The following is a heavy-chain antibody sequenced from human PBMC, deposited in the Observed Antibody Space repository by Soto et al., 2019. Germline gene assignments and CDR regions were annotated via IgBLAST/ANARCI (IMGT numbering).Heavy chain of an antibody. Sequence: QITLKESGPTLVKPTQTLTLTCTFSGFSLSTNGVGVGWIRQPPGKALEWLALIYWDDDKHYSPSLKSRLTLXXDTSKHPVVLTMTNMDPVDTGPYYCAHVEATVTKVWGQGTLVTVSA. J-gene: IGHJ4*02. CDR2: IYWDDDK. V-gene: IGHV2-5*02. CDR3: AHVEATVTKV. D-gene: IGHD4-17*01. CDR1: GFSLSTNGVG.